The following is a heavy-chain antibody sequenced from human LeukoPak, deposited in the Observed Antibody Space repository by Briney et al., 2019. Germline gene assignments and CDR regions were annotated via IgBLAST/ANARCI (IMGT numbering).Heavy chain of an antibody. CDR3: ARVMDFWSGPNWFDP. V-gene: IGHV3-21*01. J-gene: IGHJ5*02. CDR2: ISSSSSNI. CDR1: GFTFSSYS. Sequence: KPGGSLRLSCAASGFTFSSYSMNWVRQAPGKGLEWVSSISSSSSNIYYADSVKSRFAISRDNAKNSLYLQMNSLRAEDTAVYYCARVMDFWSGPNWFDPWGQGTLVTVSS. D-gene: IGHD3-3*01.